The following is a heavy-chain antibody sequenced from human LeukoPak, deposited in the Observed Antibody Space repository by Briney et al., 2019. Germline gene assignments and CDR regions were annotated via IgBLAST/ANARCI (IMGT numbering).Heavy chain of an antibody. CDR1: GFTFDDYA. J-gene: IGHJ4*02. D-gene: IGHD6-19*01. Sequence: GGSLRLSCAASGFTFDDYAMHWVRQAPGKGLEWVSGISWNSGRIGDADSVKGRFTISRDNAKNSLYLQMNSLRIEDTALYYCAKDQQYSSSGTFDYWGQGTLVTVS. CDR3: AKDQQYSSSGTFDY. CDR2: ISWNSGRI. V-gene: IGHV3-9*01.